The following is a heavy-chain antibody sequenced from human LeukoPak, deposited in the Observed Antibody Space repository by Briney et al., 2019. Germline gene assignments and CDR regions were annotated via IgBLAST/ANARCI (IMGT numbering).Heavy chain of an antibody. CDR2: IYSGGST. CDR1: GFTVSSNY. Sequence: GGSLRLSCAVSGFTVSSNYMTWVRQAPGKGLEWVSVIYSGGSTYCTDSVKGRFTISRDNSRNTVYLQMNSLRAEDTAVYYCAREDGDPYSPFDYWGQGTLVTVSS. J-gene: IGHJ4*02. V-gene: IGHV3-53*01. CDR3: AREDGDPYSPFDY. D-gene: IGHD7-27*01.